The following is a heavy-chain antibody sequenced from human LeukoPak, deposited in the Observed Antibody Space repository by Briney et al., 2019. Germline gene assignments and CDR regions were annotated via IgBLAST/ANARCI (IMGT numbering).Heavy chain of an antibody. CDR1: GFTFSSYG. Sequence: PGGSLRLSCAASGFTFSSYGMHWVRQAPGKGLEWVAVIWYDGSNKYYADSVKGRFTISRDNSKNTLYLQMNSLRAEDTAVYYCARDPYTTSSGYYLFDYWGQGTLVTVSS. D-gene: IGHD3-22*01. V-gene: IGHV3-33*01. CDR3: ARDPYTTSSGYYLFDY. CDR2: IWYDGSNK. J-gene: IGHJ4*02.